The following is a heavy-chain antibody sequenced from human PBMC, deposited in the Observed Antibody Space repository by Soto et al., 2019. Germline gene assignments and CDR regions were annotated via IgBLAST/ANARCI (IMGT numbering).Heavy chain of an antibody. J-gene: IGHJ6*02. D-gene: IGHD1-26*01. V-gene: IGHV3-23*01. CDR1: GFTFSSYA. CDR3: ATHIRSGSYRCYYGMDV. Sequence: GGSLRLSCAASGFTFSSYAMSWVRQAPGKGLEWVSAISGSGGSTYYADSVKGRFTISRDNSKNTLYLQMNGLRAEDTAVYYCATHIRSGSYRCYYGMDVWGQGTTVTDSS. CDR2: ISGSGGST.